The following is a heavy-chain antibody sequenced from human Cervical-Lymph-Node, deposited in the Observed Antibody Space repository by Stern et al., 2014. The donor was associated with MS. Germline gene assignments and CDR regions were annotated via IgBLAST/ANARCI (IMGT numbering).Heavy chain of an antibody. CDR3: ARVKPAAILDY. V-gene: IGHV7-4-1*02. CDR2: INTNTGHT. Sequence: VQLVQSGSELKKPGASVKVSCKASGYTFTRNAVNWVRQAPGQRLAWIGWINTNTGHTTYAQGFRGRFVFSLDPSVSTAYLQISSLKAEDTAIYYCARVKPAAILDYWGQGTLVTVSS. CDR1: GYTFTRNA. J-gene: IGHJ4*02. D-gene: IGHD2-2*01.